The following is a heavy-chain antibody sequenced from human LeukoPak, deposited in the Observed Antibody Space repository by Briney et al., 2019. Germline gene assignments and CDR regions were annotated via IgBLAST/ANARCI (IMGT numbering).Heavy chain of an antibody. V-gene: IGHV4-39*01. J-gene: IGHJ4*02. CDR3: ARAGIAARHHYFDY. CDR1: GGSISSSSYY. CDR2: IYYSGST. Sequence: PSETLSLTCTVSGGSISSSSYYWGWIRQPPGKGLEWIGSIYYSGSTYYNPSLKSRVTISVDTSKNQFSLKLSSVTAADTAVYYCARAGIAARHHYFDYWGQGTLVTVSS. D-gene: IGHD6-6*01.